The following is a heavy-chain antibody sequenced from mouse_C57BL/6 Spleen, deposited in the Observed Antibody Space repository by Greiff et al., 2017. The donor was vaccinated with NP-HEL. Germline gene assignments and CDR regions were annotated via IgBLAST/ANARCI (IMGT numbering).Heavy chain of an antibody. Sequence: EVQLVESGGGLVKPGGSLKLSCAASGFTFSDYGMHWVRQAPEKGLEWVAYISSGSSTIYYADTVKGRFTISRDNAKNTLFMQMTSLRSEDTAMYYCAKFYGSSHDYAMDYWGQGTSVTVSS. CDR1: GFTFSDYG. V-gene: IGHV5-17*01. J-gene: IGHJ4*01. D-gene: IGHD1-1*01. CDR3: AKFYGSSHDYAMDY. CDR2: ISSGSSTI.